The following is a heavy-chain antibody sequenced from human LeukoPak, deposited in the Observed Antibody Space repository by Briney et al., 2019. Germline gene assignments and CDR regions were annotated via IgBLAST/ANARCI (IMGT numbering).Heavy chain of an antibody. CDR3: ALGHYDNSSPFDY. CDR2: INHSGST. V-gene: IGHV4-34*01. D-gene: IGHD3-22*01. J-gene: IGHJ4*02. CDR1: GGSFSGYY. Sequence: PSETLSLTCAVYGGSFSGYYWSWIRQPPGKGLEWIGEINHSGSTNYNPSLKSRVTISVDTSENQFSLKLTSVTAADTGVYYCALGHYDNSSPFDYWGQGTQVTVSS.